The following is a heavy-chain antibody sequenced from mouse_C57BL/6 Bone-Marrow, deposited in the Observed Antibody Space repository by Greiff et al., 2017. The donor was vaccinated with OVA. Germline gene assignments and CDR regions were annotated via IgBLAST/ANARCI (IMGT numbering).Heavy chain of an antibody. Sequence: EVQLQQSGTVLARPGASVKMSCKTSGYTFTSYWMHWVKQRPGQGLEWIGAIYPGNSDTSYNQKFKGKAKLTAVTSASTAYMELSSLTNEDSAVYYCTRKNTTAVAENFDVWGTGTTVTVSS. V-gene: IGHV1-5*01. CDR2: IYPGNSDT. CDR3: TRKNTTAVAENFDV. CDR1: GYTFTSYW. J-gene: IGHJ1*03. D-gene: IGHD1-1*01.